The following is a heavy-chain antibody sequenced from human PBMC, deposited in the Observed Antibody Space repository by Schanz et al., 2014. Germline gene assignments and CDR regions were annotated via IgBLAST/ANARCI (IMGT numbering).Heavy chain of an antibody. Sequence: QVQLVQSGAEVKKPGSSMKVSCKASGGTFSTYPINWLRQAPGQGLEWMGIINPSGGSTRYGQKFQGRITVTTDTSTSTVYLELSSLRSDDTAVYYCARGGYSSGWYDRDIAHFDYWGQGTLVTVSS. CDR2: INPSGGST. V-gene: IGHV1-46*01. D-gene: IGHD6-19*01. J-gene: IGHJ4*02. CDR1: GGTFSTYP. CDR3: ARGGYSSGWYDRDIAHFDY.